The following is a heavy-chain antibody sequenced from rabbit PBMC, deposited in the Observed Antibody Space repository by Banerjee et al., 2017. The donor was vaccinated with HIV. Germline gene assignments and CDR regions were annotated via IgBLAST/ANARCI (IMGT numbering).Heavy chain of an antibody. CDR2: INTISGDT. CDR1: GFSFSSTYW. V-gene: IGHV1S45*01. Sequence: QEQLEESGGDLVKPEGSLTLTCTASGFSFSSTYWICWVRQAPGKGLEWIACINTISGDTVYATWAKGRFTISKTSSTTVTLQMPSLTAADTATYFCLRRWHSTDLWGPGTLVTVS. CDR3: LRRWHSTDL. D-gene: IGHD7-1*01. J-gene: IGHJ4*01.